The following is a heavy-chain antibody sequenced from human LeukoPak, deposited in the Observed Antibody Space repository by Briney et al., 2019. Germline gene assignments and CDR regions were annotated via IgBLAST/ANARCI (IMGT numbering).Heavy chain of an antibody. CDR3: ARDKQEYYDFWSGYYRCPRSWDYYYYYMDV. Sequence: ASVKVSCKASGYTFTSYAMNWVRQAPGQGLEWMGWINTNTGNPTYAQGFTGRFVFSLDTSVSTAYLQISSLKAEDTAVYYCARDKQEYYDFWSGYYRCPRSWDYYYYYMDVWGKGTTVTVSS. CDR2: INTNTGNP. J-gene: IGHJ6*03. CDR1: GYTFTSYA. D-gene: IGHD3-3*01. V-gene: IGHV7-4-1*02.